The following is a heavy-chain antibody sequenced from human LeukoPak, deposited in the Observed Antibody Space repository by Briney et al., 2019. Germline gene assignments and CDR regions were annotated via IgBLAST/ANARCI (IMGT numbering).Heavy chain of an antibody. J-gene: IGHJ5*02. V-gene: IGHV3-7*01. CDR1: GFTFSSYW. CDR2: IKQDGSEK. Sequence: GGSLRLSCAASGFTFSSYWMSWVRQAPGKGLEWVANIKQDGSEKYYVDSVKGRFTISRDNAKNSLYLQMNSLRAEDTAVHYCARDFSSSGPNWFDPWGQGTLVTVSS. D-gene: IGHD6-19*01. CDR3: ARDFSSSGPNWFDP.